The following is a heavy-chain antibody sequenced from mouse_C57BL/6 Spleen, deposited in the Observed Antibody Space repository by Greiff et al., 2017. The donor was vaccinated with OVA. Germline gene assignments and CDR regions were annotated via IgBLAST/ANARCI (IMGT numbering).Heavy chain of an antibody. CDR1: GYAFTNYL. CDR2: INPGSGGT. D-gene: IGHD2-12*01. V-gene: IGHV1-54*01. CDR3: ARYDNYFDD. J-gene: IGHJ2*01. Sequence: QVQLQQSGAELVRPGTSVKVSCKASGYAFTNYLIEWVKQRPGQGLEWIGVINPGSGGTNYNEKFKGKATPTADKSSSTAYMQLSSLTSEDSAVYFCARYDNYFDDWGQGTTLTVSS.